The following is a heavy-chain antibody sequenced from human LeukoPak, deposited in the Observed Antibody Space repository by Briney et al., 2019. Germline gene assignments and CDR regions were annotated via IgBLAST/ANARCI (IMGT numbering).Heavy chain of an antibody. J-gene: IGHJ6*02. CDR2: FNAGNGNT. CDR3: AREKEDYYYGMDV. V-gene: IGHV1-3*01. CDR1: GYTFTSYA. Sequence: ASVKVSCKASGYTFTSYAMHWVRQAPGQRLEWMGWFNAGNGNTKYSQKFQGRVTITRDTSASTAYMELSSLRSEDTAVYYCAREKEDYYYGMDVWGQGTTVTVSS.